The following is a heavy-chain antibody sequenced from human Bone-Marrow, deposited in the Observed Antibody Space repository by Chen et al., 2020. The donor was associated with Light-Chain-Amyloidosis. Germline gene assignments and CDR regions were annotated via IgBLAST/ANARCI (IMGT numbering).Heavy chain of an antibody. CDR1: GFTFSRLW. CDR2: IRRDGIEK. CDR3: AREDRGAYDI. V-gene: IGHV3-7*05. D-gene: IGHD3-10*01. J-gene: IGHJ3*02. Sequence: ELQVVESGGDLVQPGGSLRLSCEAFGFTFSRLWMRWVRQAPGEGLEWVANIRRDGIEKYFVESVRGRFTISRDNAKNSLYLQMNSLRAEDTAVYYCAREDRGAYDIWGQGTMVTVSS.